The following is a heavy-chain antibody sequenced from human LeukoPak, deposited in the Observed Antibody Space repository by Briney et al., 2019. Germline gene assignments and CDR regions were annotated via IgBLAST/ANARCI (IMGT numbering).Heavy chain of an antibody. CDR2: ISDSGGGT. V-gene: IGHV3-23*01. CDR3: AKRGVVIRVILVGFHKEAYYFDS. Sequence: PGGSLRLSCAVSGITLSNYGMSWVRQAPGKGLEWVAGISDSGGGTNYADSVKGRFTISRDNPKNTLYLQMNGLRAEDTAVYFCAKRGVVIRVILVGFHKEAYYFDSWGQGALVTVSS. D-gene: IGHD3-22*01. J-gene: IGHJ4*02. CDR1: GITLSNYG.